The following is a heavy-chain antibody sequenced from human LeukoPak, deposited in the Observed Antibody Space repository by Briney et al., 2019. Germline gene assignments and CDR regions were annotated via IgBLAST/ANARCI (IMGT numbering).Heavy chain of an antibody. CDR3: PVVPAADYYYYYMDV. D-gene: IGHD2-2*01. Sequence: GGSLRLSCAASGFTVSSNYMSWVRQAPGKGLEWVSAISGSGGSTYYADSVKGRFTISRDNSKNTLYLQMNSLRAEDTAVYYCPVVPAADYYYYYMDVWGQGTLVTVSS. J-gene: IGHJ6*03. CDR2: ISGSGGST. CDR1: GFTVSSNY. V-gene: IGHV3-23*01.